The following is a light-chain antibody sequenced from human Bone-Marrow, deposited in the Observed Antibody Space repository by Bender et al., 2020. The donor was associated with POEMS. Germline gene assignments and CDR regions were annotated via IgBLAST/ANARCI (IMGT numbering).Light chain of an antibody. Sequence: SYELTQPPSVSVSPGQTARITCSGDALPKQYAYWYQQKPGQAPVLLMSKDSERPSRIPERFSGSGSGTTVTLTISGAQAEDEADYYCQSADSSGDYVVFGGGTKVTVL. CDR3: QSADSSGDYVV. V-gene: IGLV3-25*03. J-gene: IGLJ2*01. CDR2: KDS. CDR1: ALPKQY.